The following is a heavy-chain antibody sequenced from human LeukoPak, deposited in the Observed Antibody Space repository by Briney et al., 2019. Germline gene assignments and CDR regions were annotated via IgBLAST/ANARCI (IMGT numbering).Heavy chain of an antibody. Sequence: PSETLSLTCAVYGGSLSAYYWSWIRQSPGKGVEWIAELNHRGDTNHNPSVKSRVSISVDTSKNQFSLKVTSLTAADTAVYYCARGPTISETGYFDYWGQGTPVTVSS. D-gene: IGHD1-1*01. CDR2: LNHRGDT. V-gene: IGHV4-34*01. CDR3: ARGPTISETGYFDY. CDR1: GGSLSAYY. J-gene: IGHJ4*03.